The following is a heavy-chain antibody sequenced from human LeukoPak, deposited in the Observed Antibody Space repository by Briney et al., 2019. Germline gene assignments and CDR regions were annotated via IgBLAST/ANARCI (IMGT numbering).Heavy chain of an antibody. CDR3: ARLNSGTYLDY. CDR1: GFSLSTSGMR. Sequence: SGPTLVNPTQTLTLTCTFSGFSLSTSGMRVSWIRQPPGKALEWLARIDWDDDKFYSTSQKTRLTISKDTSKNQVVLTMTNMDPVDTATYYCARLNSGTYLDYWGQGTLVTVSS. D-gene: IGHD1-26*01. J-gene: IGHJ4*02. V-gene: IGHV2-70*04. CDR2: IDWDDDK.